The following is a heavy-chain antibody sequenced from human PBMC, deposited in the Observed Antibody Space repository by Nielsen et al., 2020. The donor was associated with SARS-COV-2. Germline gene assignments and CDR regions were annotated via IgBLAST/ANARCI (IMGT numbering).Heavy chain of an antibody. J-gene: IGHJ6*03. CDR2: IIPIFGTA. Sequence: SVKVSCKASEGTFSSYGISWVRQAPGQGLEWVGGIIPIFGTANYAQKFQGRVTITADESTSTAYMELSSLRSEDTAVYYCARAYWNYVDGYYHYYYMDVWGKGTTVTVSS. D-gene: IGHD1-7*01. CDR1: EGTFSSYG. V-gene: IGHV1-69*13. CDR3: ARAYWNYVDGYYHYYYMDV.